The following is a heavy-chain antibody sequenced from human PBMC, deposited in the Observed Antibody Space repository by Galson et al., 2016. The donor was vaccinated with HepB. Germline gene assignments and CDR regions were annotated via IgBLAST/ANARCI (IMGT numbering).Heavy chain of an antibody. CDR2: ITSDGTST. J-gene: IGHJ5*02. D-gene: IGHD6-6*01. Sequence: SLRLSCAASGFTLSSHWIHWVRQGPGKGPVWVSRITSDGTSTEYADFVKGRFTISRDNAKNTVYLQMNSLRAEDTAVYFCARDLGSSSPVDPWGQGTLVTVSS. CDR3: ARDLGSSSPVDP. V-gene: IGHV3-74*03. CDR1: GFTLSSHW.